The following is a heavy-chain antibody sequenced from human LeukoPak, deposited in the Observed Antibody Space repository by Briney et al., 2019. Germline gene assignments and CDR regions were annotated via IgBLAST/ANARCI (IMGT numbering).Heavy chain of an antibody. CDR1: GYTLTELS. CDR2: FDPEDGKT. Sequence: GASVKVPCKVSGYTLTELSMFWVRQAPGKGLEWTGSFDPEDGKTVYAQKFQGRVTMTEDTSTDTAYMELSSLRSEDTAVYYCATGYLVTAGLMDVWGQGTTVTVSS. D-gene: IGHD6-13*01. J-gene: IGHJ6*02. V-gene: IGHV1-24*01. CDR3: ATGYLVTAGLMDV.